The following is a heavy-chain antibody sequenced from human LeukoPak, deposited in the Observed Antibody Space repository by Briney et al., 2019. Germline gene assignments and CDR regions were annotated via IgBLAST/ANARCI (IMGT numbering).Heavy chain of an antibody. V-gene: IGHV4-39*07. Sequence: PSETLSLTCTVSGGSISSSSYYWGWIRQPPGKGLEWIGSIYYSGSTYYNPSLKSRVTISVDTSKNQFSLKLSSVTAADTAVYYCAREDYYYDSSGYYPSGYYGMDVWGQGTTVTVSS. J-gene: IGHJ6*02. CDR2: IYYSGST. CDR1: GGSISSSSYY. D-gene: IGHD3-22*01. CDR3: AREDYYYDSSGYYPSGYYGMDV.